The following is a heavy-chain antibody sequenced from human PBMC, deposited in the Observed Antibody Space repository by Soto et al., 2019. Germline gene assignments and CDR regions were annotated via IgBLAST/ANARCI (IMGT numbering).Heavy chain of an antibody. V-gene: IGHV3-33*01. Sequence: GGSLRLSCAASGFTFSTYGMHWVRQAPGKGLEWVAIIWYDGSNKYYADSVKGRFTISRDNSNTTLYLQMNSLRAEDTAVYYCARERTESYYFYYGMDVWGQGTTVTVSS. D-gene: IGHD2-21*02. CDR1: GFTFSTYG. CDR3: ARERTESYYFYYGMDV. CDR2: IWYDGSNK. J-gene: IGHJ6*02.